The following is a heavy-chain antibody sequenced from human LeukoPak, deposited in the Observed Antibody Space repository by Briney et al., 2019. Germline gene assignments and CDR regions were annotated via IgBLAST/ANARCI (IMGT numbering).Heavy chain of an antibody. V-gene: IGHV1-46*01. CDR3: ARMSSSWYGEGNWFDP. Sequence: ASVKVSCNASGYSFSTHYMHWVRQGPGQGLEWMGIINPSGGSTNYAQKLQGRVTMTTDTSTSTAYMELRSLRSDDTAVYYCARMSSSWYGEGNWFDPWGQGTLVTVSS. D-gene: IGHD6-13*01. J-gene: IGHJ5*02. CDR1: GYSFSTHY. CDR2: INPSGGST.